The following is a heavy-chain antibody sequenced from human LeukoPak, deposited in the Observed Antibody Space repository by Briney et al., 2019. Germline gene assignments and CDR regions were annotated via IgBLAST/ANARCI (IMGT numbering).Heavy chain of an antibody. V-gene: IGHV3-21*01. CDR1: GFTFSSYG. Sequence: GGSLRLSCAASGFTFSSYGMHWVRQAPGKGLEWVSSISSSSSYIYYADSVKGRFTISRDNAKNSLYLQMNSLRAEDTAVYYCASPYYDILTGPVGAFDIWGQGTMVTVSS. J-gene: IGHJ3*02. CDR3: ASPYYDILTGPVGAFDI. CDR2: ISSSSSYI. D-gene: IGHD3-9*01.